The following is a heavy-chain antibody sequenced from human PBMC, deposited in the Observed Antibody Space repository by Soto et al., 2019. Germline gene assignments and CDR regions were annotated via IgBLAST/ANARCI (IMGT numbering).Heavy chain of an antibody. J-gene: IGHJ4*02. CDR2: IIPIFGTA. CDR3: ARDLGRDTRFDY. V-gene: IGHV1-69*13. CDR1: GGTFSSYA. D-gene: IGHD2-2*02. Sequence: SVKVSCKASGGTFSSYAISWVRQAPGQGLEWMGGIIPIFGTANYAQKFQGRVTITADEYTSTAYMELSSLRSEDTAVYYCARDLGRDTRFDYWGQGTLVTVSS.